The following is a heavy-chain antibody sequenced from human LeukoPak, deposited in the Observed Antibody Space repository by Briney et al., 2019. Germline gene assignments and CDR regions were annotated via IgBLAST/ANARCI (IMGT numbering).Heavy chain of an antibody. D-gene: IGHD3-16*02. V-gene: IGHV1-18*01. J-gene: IGHJ4*02. Sequence: ASVKVSRKASGYTFTSFGVTWVRQAPGQGLEWMGWISAYNGDTRYAEKLQGRATLTTEASTGTAFMELRSLRSDDTAIYFCARGGPDYDYVWGTYRPLDYWGQGTLVTVSS. CDR1: GYTFTSFG. CDR2: ISAYNGDT. CDR3: ARGGPDYDYVWGTYRPLDY.